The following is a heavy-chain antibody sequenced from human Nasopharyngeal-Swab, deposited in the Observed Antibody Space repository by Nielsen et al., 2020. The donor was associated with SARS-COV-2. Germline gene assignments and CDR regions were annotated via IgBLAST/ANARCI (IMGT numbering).Heavy chain of an antibody. CDR2: IRYDGSDK. Sequence: GESLKISCAASGFTFSSYGMHWVRQAPDKGLEWVAFIRYDGSDKYYSDSVKGRFTISRDTSKNTLYLQMNSLRAEDTAVYYCARQGITGYPIWGQGTLVTVSS. V-gene: IGHV3-30*02. D-gene: IGHD1-20*01. CDR1: GFTFSSYG. CDR3: ARQGITGYPI. J-gene: IGHJ4*02.